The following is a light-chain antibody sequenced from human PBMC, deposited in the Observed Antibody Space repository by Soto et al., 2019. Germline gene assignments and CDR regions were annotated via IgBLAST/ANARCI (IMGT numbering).Light chain of an antibody. CDR1: QNIDYY. Sequence: DIQMTQSPSSLSASVGDTVTITCRASQNIDYYLNWYQQKPGKAPKLLVYFSSTLQGGVPSRFSGSGSGTDFTLTIDGLQPEDFATYYCQQSHRTPRTFGQGTKVEIQ. CDR3: QQSHRTPRT. V-gene: IGKV1-39*01. CDR2: FSS. J-gene: IGKJ1*01.